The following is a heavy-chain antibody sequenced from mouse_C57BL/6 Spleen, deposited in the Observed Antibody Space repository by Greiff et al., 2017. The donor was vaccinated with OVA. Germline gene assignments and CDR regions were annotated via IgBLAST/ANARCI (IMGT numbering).Heavy chain of an antibody. CDR3: ASYEATFYFDC. J-gene: IGHJ2*01. D-gene: IGHD3-2*02. Sequence: VQLQQSGPELVKPGASVKLSCKASGYAFSSSWLNWVKQRSGKGLVWIGRFYPGDGDTNYNVKFKGKATLTADKSSSTAYMRLSRLASEDSAFYLSASYEATFYFDCWGKGTTLTVAT. V-gene: IGHV1-82*01. CDR2: FYPGDGDT. CDR1: GYAFSSSW.